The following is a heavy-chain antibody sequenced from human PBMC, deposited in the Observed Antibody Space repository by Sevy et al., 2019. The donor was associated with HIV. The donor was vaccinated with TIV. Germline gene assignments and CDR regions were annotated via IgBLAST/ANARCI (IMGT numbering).Heavy chain of an antibody. CDR2: ISGSGGST. Sequence: GGSLRLSCAASGFTFSSYARSWVRQAPGKGLEWVSAISGSGGSTYYADSVKGRFTISRDNSKNTLYLQMNSLRAEDTAVYYCAKDGFKPSVGDENYYYYYMDVWGKGTTVTVSS. CDR1: GFTFSSYA. J-gene: IGHJ6*03. CDR3: AKDGFKPSVGDENYYYYYMDV. V-gene: IGHV3-23*01. D-gene: IGHD3-16*01.